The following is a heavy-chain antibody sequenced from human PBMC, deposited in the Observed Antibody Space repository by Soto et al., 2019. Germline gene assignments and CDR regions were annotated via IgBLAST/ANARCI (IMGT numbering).Heavy chain of an antibody. V-gene: IGHV4-59*08. CDR2: IYYSGST. D-gene: IGHD3-3*01. CDR3: VRHWGFLADY. Sequence: QVQLQASGPGLVKPSETLSLTCTVSGGSLSSYYWSWIRQPPGKGLEWIGYIYYSGSTNYNPSLKSGVTISVDTSKTLFPLKVSSVTAADTAVYYCVRHWGFLADYWGQGTLVTVS. CDR1: GGSLSSYY. J-gene: IGHJ4*02.